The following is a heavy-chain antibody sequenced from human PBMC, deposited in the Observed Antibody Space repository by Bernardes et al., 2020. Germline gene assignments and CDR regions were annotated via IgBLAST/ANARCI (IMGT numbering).Heavy chain of an antibody. CDR2: INAGNGNT. D-gene: IGHD3-3*01. CDR1: GYTFSRYV. Sequence: ASVKVSCKASGYTFSRYVMQWVRQAPGQRLEWMGWINAGNGNTKYSQKFQGRVTITRDTSASTAHMELSSLRSEDTAVYYCAIGSLTSGYYSLDVWGKGTTVTVSS. V-gene: IGHV1-3*01. J-gene: IGHJ6*04. CDR3: AIGSLTSGYYSLDV.